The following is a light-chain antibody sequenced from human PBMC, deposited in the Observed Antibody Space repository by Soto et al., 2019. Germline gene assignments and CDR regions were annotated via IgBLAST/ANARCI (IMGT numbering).Light chain of an antibody. CDR3: CSYVVGGTWV. J-gene: IGLJ3*02. V-gene: IGLV2-23*01. Sequence: QSALTQPASVSGSPGQSITISCTGTSSDVGTYNLVSWYQQRPGTAPKVIIYDGNKRPSGVSYRFSGSKSGNTASLTISGLQAEDEADYYCCSYVVGGTWVFGGGTKLTVL. CDR1: SSDVGTYNL. CDR2: DGN.